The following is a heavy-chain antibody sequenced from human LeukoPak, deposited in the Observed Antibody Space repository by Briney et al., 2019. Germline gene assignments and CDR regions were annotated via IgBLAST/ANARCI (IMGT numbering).Heavy chain of an antibody. CDR3: ARERCSSTSCRRNPDY. CDR1: GFTFSSYA. J-gene: IGHJ4*02. V-gene: IGHV3-30*04. Sequence: GRSLRLSCAASGFTFSSYAMHWVRQAPGKGLEWVAVISYDGSNKYYADSVKGRFTISRDNSKNTLYLQMNSLRAEGTAVYYCARERCSSTSCRRNPDYWGQGTLVTVSS. D-gene: IGHD2-2*01. CDR2: ISYDGSNK.